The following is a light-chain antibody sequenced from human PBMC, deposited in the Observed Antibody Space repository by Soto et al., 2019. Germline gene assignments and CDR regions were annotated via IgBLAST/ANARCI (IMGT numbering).Light chain of an antibody. J-gene: IGKJ4*01. V-gene: IGKV1-39*01. CDR2: AAY. CDR1: QSISSY. Sequence: DIQMTQSPSSLSASVGDRVTITCRARQSISSYLNWYQQKPGKAPKLLIYAAYSLQCGVPSRFSGGGSGTDFTLTISSLQPKDFATYYCQQSYSTILLTFGGGTKVEIK. CDR3: QQSYSTILLT.